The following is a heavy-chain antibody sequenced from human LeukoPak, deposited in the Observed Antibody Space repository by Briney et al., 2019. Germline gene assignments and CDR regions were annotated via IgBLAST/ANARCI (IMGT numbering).Heavy chain of an antibody. CDR1: GYTFTSYG. CDR3: ARDNIAAAEEDYYGMDV. D-gene: IGHD6-13*01. V-gene: IGHV1-18*01. Sequence: ASVKVSCKASGYTFTSYGISWVRQAPGQGLEWMGWISACNGNTNYAQKLQGRVTMTTDTSTSTAYMELRSLRSDDTAVYYCARDNIAAAEEDYYGMDVWGQGTTVTVSS. J-gene: IGHJ6*02. CDR2: ISACNGNT.